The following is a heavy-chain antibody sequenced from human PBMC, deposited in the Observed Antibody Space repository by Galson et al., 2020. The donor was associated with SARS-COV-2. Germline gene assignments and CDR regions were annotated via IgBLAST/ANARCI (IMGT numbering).Heavy chain of an antibody. V-gene: IGHV1-24*01. CDR1: GCTHTELP. CDR3: ATMRTPERIYDAFEI. Sequence: ASVPVSCQVSGCTHTELPMHWLRPPPANGLAGMGGFDPEDGETLYAQKFQGRVTMTEDTSTDTAYMELSSLRSEDTAVYYCATMRTPERIYDAFEIGGQGTMVTVSS. CDR2: FDPEDGET. D-gene: IGHD2-15*01. J-gene: IGHJ3*02.